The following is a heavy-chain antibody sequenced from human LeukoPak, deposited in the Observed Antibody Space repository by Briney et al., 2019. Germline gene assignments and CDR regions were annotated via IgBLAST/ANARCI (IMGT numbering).Heavy chain of an antibody. CDR1: GFTFTNAW. J-gene: IGHJ4*02. V-gene: IGHV3-15*07. D-gene: IGHD5-12*01. Sequence: GGSLRLSCAASGFTFTNAWMNWVRQAPGKGLEWVGRIKSNSDGGTTDYAAPVKGRFTISRDDSKHTVYLQMDSLKIEDTAVYYCTTDLSWLRWGSFDYWGQGTLVTVSS. CDR3: TTDLSWLRWGSFDY. CDR2: IKSNSDGGTT.